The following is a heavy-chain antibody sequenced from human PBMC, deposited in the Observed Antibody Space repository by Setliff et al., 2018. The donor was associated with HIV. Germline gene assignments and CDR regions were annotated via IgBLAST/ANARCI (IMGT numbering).Heavy chain of an antibody. J-gene: IGHJ4*02. Sequence: SETLSLTCTVSGGSISSGSYYWSWIRQPAGKGLEWIGRIHTSGSTNYNPSLKSRVTISVDTSKNQFSLKLSSVTAADTAVYYCAMSGEWELNFDYWGQGTLVTVSS. CDR1: GGSISSGSYY. CDR2: IHTSGST. V-gene: IGHV4-61*02. CDR3: AMSGEWELNFDY. D-gene: IGHD1-26*01.